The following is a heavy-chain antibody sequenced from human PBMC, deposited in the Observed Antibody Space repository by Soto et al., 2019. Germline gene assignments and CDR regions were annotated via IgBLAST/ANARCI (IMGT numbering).Heavy chain of an antibody. CDR3: AREATVTTTPSYYYMDV. D-gene: IGHD4-17*01. Sequence: QVQLEQSGAEVKKPGASVRVSCKASGYTFSSYAISWVRQAPGQGLEWMGWISPYSGNTNHAQNLQGRLTMTTDTSTTTAYMELRSLISDDTAIYYCAREATVTTTPSYYYMDVWGKGTTVTVSS. CDR1: GYTFSSYA. J-gene: IGHJ6*03. CDR2: ISPYSGNT. V-gene: IGHV1-18*01.